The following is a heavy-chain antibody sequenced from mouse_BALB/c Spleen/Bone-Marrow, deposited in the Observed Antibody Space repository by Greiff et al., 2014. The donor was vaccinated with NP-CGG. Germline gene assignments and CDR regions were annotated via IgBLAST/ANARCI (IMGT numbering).Heavy chain of an antibody. D-gene: IGHD2-14*01. CDR3: RAYYRYDGYAMDY. CDR2: IDPETGGT. J-gene: IGHJ4*01. Sequence: VQLQQSGAELVRPGASVTLSCKASGYTFTDYEMHWVKQTPVHGLEWIGAIDPETGGTAYNQKFKGKATLTADKSSSTAYMELRSLTSEDSAVYYCRAYYRYDGYAMDYWGQGTPVTVSS. V-gene: IGHV1-15*01. CDR1: GYTFTDYE.